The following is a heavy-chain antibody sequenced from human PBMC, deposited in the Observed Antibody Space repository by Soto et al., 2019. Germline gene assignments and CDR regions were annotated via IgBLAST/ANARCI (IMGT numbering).Heavy chain of an antibody. Sequence: QLQLQESGSGLVKPSQTLALTCAVSGGSISSGVYSCSWIRQPPGKGLEWIGYIYHSGNTYYNPSLKSRVTISVDRSKNHCSLKLSSVTPADTAVYYCARVPDRWGQGTLVTVSS. CDR1: GGSISSGVYS. V-gene: IGHV4-30-2*01. J-gene: IGHJ5*02. D-gene: IGHD2-2*01. CDR2: IYHSGNT. CDR3: ARVPDR.